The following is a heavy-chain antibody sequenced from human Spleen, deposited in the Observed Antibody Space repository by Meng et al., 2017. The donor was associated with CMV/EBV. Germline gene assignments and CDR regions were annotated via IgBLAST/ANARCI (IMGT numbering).Heavy chain of an antibody. CDR1: GYTFNTHS. CDR3: ARDEANWGFCDL. CDR2: INAYNDNP. J-gene: IGHJ2*01. D-gene: IGHD7-27*01. Sequence: CKATGYTFNTHSISWVRRAPGQGLEWMGWINAYNDNPKFAQKFQSRVTLTTDSSTTTAFMELRSLRSEDTAVYYCARDEANWGFCDLWGRGTLVTVSS. V-gene: IGHV1-18*04.